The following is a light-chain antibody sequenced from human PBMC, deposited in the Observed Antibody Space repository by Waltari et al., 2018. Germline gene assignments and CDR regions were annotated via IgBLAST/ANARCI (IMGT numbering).Light chain of an antibody. CDR1: QSLLSRSNNKNY. Sequence: DIVMTQSPDSLAVSLGERATINCKSSQSLLSRSNNKNYLAWYRQKPGQTPKLLIHWASTRESGVPDRFSGSWSGADFTLTISSLQAEDVAVYYCQQYYSLPLTFGGGTKVEI. CDR3: QQYYSLPLT. CDR2: WAS. V-gene: IGKV4-1*01. J-gene: IGKJ4*01.